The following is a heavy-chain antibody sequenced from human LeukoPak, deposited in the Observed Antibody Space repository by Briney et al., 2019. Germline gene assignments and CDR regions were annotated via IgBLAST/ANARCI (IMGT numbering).Heavy chain of an antibody. V-gene: IGHV4-34*01. Sequence: SETLSLTCAVYGGSFSGYYWSWIRQPPGKGLEWIGEINHSGSTNYNPSLKSRVTISVDTSKNQFSLKQSSVTAADTAVYYCARLPYGSGSYRRPDYYYMDVWGKGTTVTISS. D-gene: IGHD3-10*01. J-gene: IGHJ6*03. CDR1: GGSFSGYY. CDR2: INHSGST. CDR3: ARLPYGSGSYRRPDYYYMDV.